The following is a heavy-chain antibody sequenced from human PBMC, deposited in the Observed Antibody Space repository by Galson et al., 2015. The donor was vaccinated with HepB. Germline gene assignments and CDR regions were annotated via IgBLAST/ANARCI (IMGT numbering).Heavy chain of an antibody. CDR1: GYTFTSYW. J-gene: IGHJ5*02. V-gene: IGHV5-10-1*01. D-gene: IGHD2-8*01. CDR2: IDPSDSEI. CDR3: ARVKLSGDCTIAACYCRLVP. Sequence: SGAEVKKPGESLRISCQGSGYTFTSYWINWVRQVPGKGLEWMGRIDPSDSEIKYSPSFQGHVTISADRSTSTAYLQWSSLTASDTAMYYCARVKLSGDCTIAACYCRLVPWGQGSLVTVAA.